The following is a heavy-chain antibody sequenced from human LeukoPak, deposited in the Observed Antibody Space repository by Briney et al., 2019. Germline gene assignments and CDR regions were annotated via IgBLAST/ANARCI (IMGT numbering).Heavy chain of an antibody. D-gene: IGHD6-19*01. CDR2: IIPVLNIT. CDR3: ARVRFSSGWYIAFDM. Sequence: SVKVSCKASGGTFSSSAITWVRQAPGQGLEWMGRIIPVLNITNYAQKFQGRVTITADTSTSTAYMELSSLRSEETAVYYCARVRFSSGWYIAFDMWGQGTMVTVSS. CDR1: GGTFSSSA. V-gene: IGHV1-69*04. J-gene: IGHJ3*02.